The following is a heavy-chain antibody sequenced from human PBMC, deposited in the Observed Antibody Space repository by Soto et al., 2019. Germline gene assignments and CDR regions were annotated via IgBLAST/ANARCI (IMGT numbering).Heavy chain of an antibody. CDR3: AGAVAGYDDAFDI. Sequence: SETLSLTCTVSGGSVSSGSYYWSWIRQPPGKGLEWIGYTYYSGSTNYNPSLKSRVTISVDTSKNQFSLKLSSVTAADTAVYYCAGAVAGYDDAFDIWGQGTMVTVSS. J-gene: IGHJ3*02. V-gene: IGHV4-61*01. CDR2: TYYSGST. CDR1: GGSVSSGSYY. D-gene: IGHD6-19*01.